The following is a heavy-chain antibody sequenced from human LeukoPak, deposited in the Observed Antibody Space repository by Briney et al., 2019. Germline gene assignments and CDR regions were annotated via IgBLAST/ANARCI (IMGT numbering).Heavy chain of an antibody. Sequence: SETLSLTCTVSGGSISSYYWSWIRQPPGKGLEWIGYIYYSGSTNYNPSLKSRVTISVDTSKNQFSLKLSSVTAADTAVYYCARDHGILWGQGTLVTVSS. CDR3: ARDHGIL. V-gene: IGHV4-59*01. CDR1: GGSISSYY. J-gene: IGHJ4*02. CDR2: IYYSGST. D-gene: IGHD5-18*01.